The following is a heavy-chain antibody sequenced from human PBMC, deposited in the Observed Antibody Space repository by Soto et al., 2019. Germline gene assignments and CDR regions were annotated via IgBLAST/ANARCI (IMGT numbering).Heavy chain of an antibody. Sequence: QVQLVQSGAEVKKPGASVKVSCKASGYTFINYDINWVRQAPGQGLEWMGWISVYNGNTKYEQKIQERVPMTTDTPTNTVYMEVRSLRSDDRAVFYCAKWACSNTRCRSNGFDFWGQGTMVTVSS. V-gene: IGHV1-18*01. J-gene: IGHJ3*01. CDR3: AKWACSNTRCRSNGFDF. D-gene: IGHD2-2*01. CDR2: ISVYNGNT. CDR1: GYTFINYD.